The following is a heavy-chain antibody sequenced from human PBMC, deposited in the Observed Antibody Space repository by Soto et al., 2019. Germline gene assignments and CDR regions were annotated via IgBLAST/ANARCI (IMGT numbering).Heavy chain of an antibody. CDR2: IYYSGST. D-gene: IGHD4-17*01. V-gene: IGHV4-59*01. CDR1: GGSISSYY. Sequence: PSETLSLTCTVSGGSISSYYWSWIRQPPGKGLEWIGYIYYSGSTNYNPSLKSRVTISVDTSKNQFSLKLSSVTAADTAVYYCARVGAPPTVTNYYYYMDVWGKGTTVTVSS. J-gene: IGHJ6*03. CDR3: ARVGAPPTVTNYYYYMDV.